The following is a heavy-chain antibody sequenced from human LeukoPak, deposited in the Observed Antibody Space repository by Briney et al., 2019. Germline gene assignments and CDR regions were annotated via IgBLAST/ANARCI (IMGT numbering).Heavy chain of an antibody. Sequence: GSLGLSCAASGVTFSGPCIHWGRQGFGEGLGGVGRIRSKANSYAAAYAASVEGRFTISRDDSKNTAFLQMNALKTEDSAVYYCSASLKTYCSGGKCHSDYYYYGMDVWGQGTTVTVSS. CDR2: IRSKANSYAA. CDR3: SASLKTYCSGGKCHSDYYYYGMDV. V-gene: IGHV3-73*01. J-gene: IGHJ6*02. CDR1: GVTFSGPC. D-gene: IGHD2-15*01.